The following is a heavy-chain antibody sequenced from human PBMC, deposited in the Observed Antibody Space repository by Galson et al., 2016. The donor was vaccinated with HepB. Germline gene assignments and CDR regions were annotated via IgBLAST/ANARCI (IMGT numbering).Heavy chain of an antibody. CDR3: TTVGIALPNTDH. J-gene: IGHJ4*02. V-gene: IGHV3-15*01. D-gene: IGHD6-13*01. CDR2: IRSKTDGGKK. Sequence: SLRLSCAASGFTVTNAWMSWVRQAPGKGLEWVGRIRSKTDGGKKDYGAPVKGRITISRDDSKNTLYLQINNLKTDDTAVYYCTTVGIALPNTDHWGQGTLVTVAS. CDR1: GFTVTNAW.